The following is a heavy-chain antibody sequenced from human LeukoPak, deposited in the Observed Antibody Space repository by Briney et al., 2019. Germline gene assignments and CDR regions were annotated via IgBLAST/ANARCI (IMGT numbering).Heavy chain of an antibody. V-gene: IGHV4-39*07. CDR3: XXXXXXXXSCYSYYYYNYMDV. CDR1: GGSISSSSYY. Sequence: SETLSLTCTVSGGSISSSSYYWGWIRQPPGKGLEWIGSIHYSGSTNYNPSLKSRVTISVDTSKNQFSLKLSSVTAADTAVYXXXXXXXXXXSCYSYYYYNYMDVWGKGTTVTVSS. J-gene: IGHJ6*03. CDR2: IHYSGST. D-gene: IGHD2-15*01.